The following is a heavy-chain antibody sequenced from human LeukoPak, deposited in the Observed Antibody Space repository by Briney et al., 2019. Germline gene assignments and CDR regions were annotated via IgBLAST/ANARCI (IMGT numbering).Heavy chain of an antibody. Sequence: ASVKVSCKASGYTFTSYGISWVRQAPGQGLEWMGWISAYNGNTNYAQKLLGRVTMTTDTSTSTAYMELRSLRSDDTAVYYCAYNRGYDILSRAFDYWGQGTLVTVSS. CDR3: AYNRGYDILSRAFDY. J-gene: IGHJ4*02. V-gene: IGHV1-18*01. CDR2: ISAYNGNT. CDR1: GYTFTSYG. D-gene: IGHD3-9*01.